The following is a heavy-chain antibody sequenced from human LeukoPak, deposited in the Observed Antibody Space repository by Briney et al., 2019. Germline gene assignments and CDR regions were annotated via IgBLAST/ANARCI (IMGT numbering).Heavy chain of an antibody. V-gene: IGHV1-69*04. CDR2: IIPILGIA. J-gene: IGHJ3*02. CDR3: ARGRLIAVAGTSAFDI. D-gene: IGHD6-19*01. Sequence: SVKVSCKASGYTFTSYDINWVRQAPGQGLEWMGRIIPILGIANYAQKFQGRVTITADKSTSTAYMELSSLRSEDTAVYYCARGRLIAVAGTSAFDIWGQGTMVTVSS. CDR1: GYTFTSYD.